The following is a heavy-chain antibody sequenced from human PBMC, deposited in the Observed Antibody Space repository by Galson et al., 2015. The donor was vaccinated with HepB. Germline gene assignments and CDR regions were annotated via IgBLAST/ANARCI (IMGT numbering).Heavy chain of an antibody. CDR2: ISGSGGST. J-gene: IGHJ4*02. CDR1: GFTFSSYA. CDR3: AKVGGYDFWSGYYFD. D-gene: IGHD3-3*01. Sequence: SLRLSCAASGFTFSSYAMSWVRQAPGQGLEWVSAISGSGGSTYYADSVKGRFTISRDNSKNTLYLQMNSLRAEDTDVYYCAKVGGYDFWSGYYFDWGQGTLVTVSS. V-gene: IGHV3-23*01.